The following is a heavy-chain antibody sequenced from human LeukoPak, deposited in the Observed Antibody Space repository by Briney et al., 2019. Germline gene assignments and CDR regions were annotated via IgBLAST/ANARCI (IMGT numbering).Heavy chain of an antibody. Sequence: ASVKVSCKVSGYTLTELSMHWVRQAPGKGLEWMGGFDPEDGETIYAQKFQGRVTMTEDTSTDTAYMELSSLRSEDTAVHYCATSGFLEAPRSYYFDYWGQGTLVTVSS. CDR1: GYTLTELS. J-gene: IGHJ4*02. CDR2: FDPEDGET. CDR3: ATSGFLEAPRSYYFDY. D-gene: IGHD1-1*01. V-gene: IGHV1-24*01.